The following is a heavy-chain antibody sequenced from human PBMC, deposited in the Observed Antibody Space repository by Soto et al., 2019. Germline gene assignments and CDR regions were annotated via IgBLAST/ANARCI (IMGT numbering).Heavy chain of an antibody. CDR1: GFTFSSYS. CDR3: ARPMIAAEFDY. D-gene: IGHD2-15*01. V-gene: IGHV3-21*01. Sequence: GGSLRLSCAASGFTFSSYSMNWVRQAPGKGLEWVSSISSSSSYIYYAGSVKGRFTISRDNAKNSLYLQMNSLRAEDTAVYYCARPMIAAEFDYWGQGTLVTVSS. CDR2: ISSSSSYI. J-gene: IGHJ4*02.